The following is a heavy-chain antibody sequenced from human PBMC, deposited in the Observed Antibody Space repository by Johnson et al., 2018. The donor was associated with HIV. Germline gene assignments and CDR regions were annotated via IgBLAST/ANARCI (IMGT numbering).Heavy chain of an antibody. Sequence: VQLVESGGGLVQPGGSLRLSCAASGFTFSNYGMHWARQAPGKRLEWVANIKPDGSEPHYVDSVKGRFTISRDNSKNTLYLQMNSLRAEDMAVYYCARDRLPSGSYWGGGFGIWGQGTMVTVSS. CDR3: ARDRLPSGSYWGGGFGI. CDR1: GFTFSNYG. D-gene: IGHD1-26*01. CDR2: IKPDGSEP. J-gene: IGHJ3*02. V-gene: IGHV3-7*03.